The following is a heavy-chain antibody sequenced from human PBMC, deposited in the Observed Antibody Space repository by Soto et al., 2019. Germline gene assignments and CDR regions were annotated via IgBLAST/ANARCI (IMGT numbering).Heavy chain of an antibody. CDR3: ARKRGYSFENWFDS. CDR1: GGSISSPNW. CDR2: IYHSGST. D-gene: IGHD5-18*01. V-gene: IGHV4-4*02. J-gene: IGHJ5*01. Sequence: PSETLSLTCAVSGGSISSPNWWSWVRQPPGKGLEWIGEIYHSGSTNYNPSLKSRVTISVDKSKNQFSLKLSSVTAADTAVYYCARKRGYSFENWFDSWGQGTLVTVSS.